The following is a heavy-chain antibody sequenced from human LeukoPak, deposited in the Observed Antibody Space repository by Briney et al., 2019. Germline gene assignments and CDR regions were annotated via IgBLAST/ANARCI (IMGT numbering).Heavy chain of an antibody. CDR1: GGSFSGYY. CDR2: INHSGST. CDR3: ARGDPFPASSWLSWFDP. D-gene: IGHD6-13*01. J-gene: IGHJ5*02. V-gene: IGHV4-34*01. Sequence: SETLSLTCAVYGGSFSGYYWSWIRQPPGKGLEWIGEINHSGSTNYNPSLKGRVTISVDTSKNQFSLKLTSVTAADTAVYYCARGDPFPASSWLSWFDPWGQGTLVTVSS.